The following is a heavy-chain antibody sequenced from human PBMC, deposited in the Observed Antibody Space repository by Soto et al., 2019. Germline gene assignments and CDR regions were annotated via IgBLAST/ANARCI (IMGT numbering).Heavy chain of an antibody. V-gene: IGHV3-15*07. D-gene: IGHD5-18*01. CDR1: GFPFSNAW. CDR3: TTERYSYGRTIDY. J-gene: IGHJ4*02. CDR2: IKSKTDGGTT. Sequence: GGSLRLSCAASGFPFSNAWMNWVRQAPGKGLEWVGRIKSKTDGGTTDYAAPVKGRFTISRDDSKNTLYLQMNSLKTEDTAVYYCTTERYSYGRTIDYWGQGTLVTVSS.